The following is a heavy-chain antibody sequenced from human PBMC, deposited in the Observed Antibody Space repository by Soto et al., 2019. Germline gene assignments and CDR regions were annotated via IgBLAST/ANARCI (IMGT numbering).Heavy chain of an antibody. Sequence: PSETLSLTCAVSGGSISSSNRWSWIRQPPGKGLEWIGEIYHSGSTNYNPSLKSRVTISVDKSKNQFSLKLSSVTAADTAVYYCARSYGSGSYYHYYYYGMDVWGQGTTVTVSS. CDR1: GGSISSSNR. CDR3: ARSYGSGSYYHYYYYGMDV. CDR2: IYHSGST. V-gene: IGHV4-4*02. D-gene: IGHD3-10*01. J-gene: IGHJ6*02.